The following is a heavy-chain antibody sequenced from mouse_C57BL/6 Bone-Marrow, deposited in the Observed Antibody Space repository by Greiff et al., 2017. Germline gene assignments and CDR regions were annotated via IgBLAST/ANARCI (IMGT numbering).Heavy chain of an antibody. Sequence: DVHLVESGGDLVTPGGSLTLSCAASGFTFSSYGVSWVRQTPDKRLEWVATLSSGGSYNYYPDRVKWRFTISRDNAKNTLYLQLSSLKSEDTAMYYCARRGYGRDWYCDVWGTGTTDTVSS. J-gene: IGHJ1*03. V-gene: IGHV5-6*02. CDR3: ARRGYGRDWYCDV. CDR1: GFTFSSYG. D-gene: IGHD1-1*01. CDR2: LSSGGSYN.